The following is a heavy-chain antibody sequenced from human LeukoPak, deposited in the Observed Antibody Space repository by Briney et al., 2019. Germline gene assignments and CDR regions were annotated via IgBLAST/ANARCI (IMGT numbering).Heavy chain of an antibody. CDR1: GGSISSYY. J-gene: IGHJ4*02. CDR2: IYYTGAT. CDR3: ARAGYNYGTGYYFDY. D-gene: IGHD5-18*01. Sequence: SETLSLTCTVSGGSISSYYWSWIRLPPGKGLEWIGYIYYTGATYYDPSLKSRVTISLDTSKNQFSLKLSSVTAADAAVYYCARAGYNYGTGYYFDYWGQGALVTLSS. V-gene: IGHV4-59*01.